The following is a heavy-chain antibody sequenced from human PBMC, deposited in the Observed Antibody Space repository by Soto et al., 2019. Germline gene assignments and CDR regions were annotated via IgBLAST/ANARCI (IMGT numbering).Heavy chain of an antibody. CDR2: IIPIFGTA. V-gene: IGHV1-69*13. CDR1: GGTFSSYA. D-gene: IGHD2-15*01. J-gene: IGHJ6*02. CDR3: ARDHYCSGGSCYSGGTYYYGMDV. Sequence: SVKVSGKASGGTFSSYAISWVRQAPGQGLEWMGGIIPIFGTANYAQKFQGRVTITADESTSTAYMELSSLRSEDTAVYYCARDHYCSGGSCYSGGTYYYGMDVWGQGTTVTVSS.